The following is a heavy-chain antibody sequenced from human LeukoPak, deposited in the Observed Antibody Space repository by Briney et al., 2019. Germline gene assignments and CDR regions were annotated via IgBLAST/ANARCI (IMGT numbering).Heavy chain of an antibody. D-gene: IGHD2-15*01. J-gene: IGHJ5*02. V-gene: IGHV4-59*02. CDR2: IYYSGSA. CDR3: ARGAKADT. CDR1: GASVSNYF. Sequence: NPSETLSLTCTVSGASVSNYFWSWTRQPPGKGLEWIGYIYYSGSANYNPSLKSRVTISIDTSKNQFSLKLTSVTAADTAVYYCARGAKADTWGQGTLVTVSS.